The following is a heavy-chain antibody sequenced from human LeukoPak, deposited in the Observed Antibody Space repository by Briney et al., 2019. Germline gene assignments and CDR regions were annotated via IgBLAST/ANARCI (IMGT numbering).Heavy chain of an antibody. Sequence: GGSLRLSCAASGFTFSSYGMHWVRQAPGKGLEWAAFIRYDGSNKYYADSVKGRFTISRDNSKNTLYLQMNSLRAEDTAVYYCATHYYGSGSYYFDYWGQGTLVTVSS. CDR3: ATHYYGSGSYYFDY. CDR2: IRYDGSNK. J-gene: IGHJ4*02. CDR1: GFTFSSYG. V-gene: IGHV3-30*02. D-gene: IGHD3-10*01.